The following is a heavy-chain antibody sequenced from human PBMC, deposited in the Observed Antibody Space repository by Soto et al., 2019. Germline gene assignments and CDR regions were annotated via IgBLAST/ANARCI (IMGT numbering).Heavy chain of an antibody. Sequence: QLQLQESGPGLIKPSETLSLTCIVSGGSISSSSYYWGWIRQPPGKGLEWMGSVYHSGNTHNNPSLKSRATVSVDLSKNQFSLKLTSVTAADTAVYYCGRHVPMGVRGVGLDVWGQGTTVTVSS. J-gene: IGHJ6*02. CDR1: GGSISSSSYY. CDR3: GRHVPMGVRGVGLDV. V-gene: IGHV4-39*01. CDR2: VYHSGNT. D-gene: IGHD3-10*01.